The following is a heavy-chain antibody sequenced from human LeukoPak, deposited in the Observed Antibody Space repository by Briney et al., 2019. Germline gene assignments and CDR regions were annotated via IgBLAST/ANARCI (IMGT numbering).Heavy chain of an antibody. CDR3: VRDVAETAAAGTNYFDF. Sequence: GGSLRLSCAASGFTFSSYAMSWIRQAPGKGLEWISYISSRGDSIYYAQSVKGRFTISRDNAKNSLYLQMNSLRGEDTAIYYCVRDVAETAAAGTNYFDFWGQGTLVTVSS. CDR2: ISSRGDSI. J-gene: IGHJ4*02. D-gene: IGHD6-13*01. CDR1: GFTFSSYA. V-gene: IGHV3-11*01.